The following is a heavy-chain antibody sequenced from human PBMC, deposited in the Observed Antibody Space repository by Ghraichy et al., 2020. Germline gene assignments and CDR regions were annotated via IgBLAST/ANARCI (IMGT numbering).Heavy chain of an antibody. CDR2: ISGSGGST. CDR1: GFTFSSYA. J-gene: IGHJ4*02. CDR3: ARQWLEVEMATITQFDY. Sequence: GESLNISCAASGFTFSSYAMSWVRQAPGKGLEWVSAISGSGGSTYYADSVKGRFTISRDNSKNTLYLQMNSLRAEDTAVYYCARQWLEVEMATITQFDYWGQGTLVTVSS. D-gene: IGHD5-24*01. V-gene: IGHV3-23*01.